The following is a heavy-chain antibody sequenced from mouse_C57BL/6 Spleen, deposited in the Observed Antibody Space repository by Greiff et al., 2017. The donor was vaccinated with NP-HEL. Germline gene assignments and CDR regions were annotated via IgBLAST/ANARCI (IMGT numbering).Heavy chain of an antibody. CDR1: GYTFTSYW. Sequence: VQLQESGPELVKPGASVKLSCKASGYTFTSYWMHWVKQRPGQGLEWIGNINPSNGGTNYNEKFKSKATLTVDKSSSTAYMQLSILTSEDSAVYYCARNGFLPHYFDYWGQGTTLTVSS. D-gene: IGHD2-1*01. CDR3: ARNGFLPHYFDY. CDR2: INPSNGGT. V-gene: IGHV1-53*01. J-gene: IGHJ2*01.